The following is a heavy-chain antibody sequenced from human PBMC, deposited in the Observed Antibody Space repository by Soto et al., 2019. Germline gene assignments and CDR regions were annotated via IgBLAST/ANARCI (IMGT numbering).Heavy chain of an antibody. Sequence: PSQTLSLTCAISVYSVSSNNAAWNWIMQSPSRGLEWLGRTYYRSTWYTDYAVSVKSRLNINPDTSRNQLSLQLSSVTPADTAPYHCTNWGMEVWVHTTTVIVS. CDR2: TYYRSTWYT. CDR3: TNWGMEV. D-gene: IGHD1-1*01. V-gene: IGHV6-1*01. J-gene: IGHJ6*01. CDR1: VYSVSSNNAA.